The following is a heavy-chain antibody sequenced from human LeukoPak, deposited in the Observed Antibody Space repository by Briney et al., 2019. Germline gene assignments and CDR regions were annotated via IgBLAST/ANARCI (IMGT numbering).Heavy chain of an antibody. CDR3: SPCGHAYDWFGP. Sequence: GASVKVSCKAFGATLNIGHAFIWARQAPGLGLQWMGRIIPFLGEVNYAQNFQGRVSFTADKSTATMYMEMKSLRLDDTAIYYCSPCGHAYDWFGPWGQGTLVTVSS. D-gene: IGHD5-12*01. CDR2: IIPFLGEV. CDR1: GATLNIGHA. J-gene: IGHJ5*02. V-gene: IGHV1-69*04.